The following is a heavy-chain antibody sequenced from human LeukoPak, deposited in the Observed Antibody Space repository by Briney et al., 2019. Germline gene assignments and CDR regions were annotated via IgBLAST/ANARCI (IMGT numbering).Heavy chain of an antibody. J-gene: IGHJ6*02. D-gene: IGHD3-10*01. Sequence: GGSLRLSCAASGFTLSSNYMSWVRQAPGKGLEWVSVIYSGGSTYYADSVKGRFTISRDNSKNTLYLQMNSLRAEDTAVYYCSRDRVSAPRPFYYYGMDVWGQGTTVTVSS. CDR2: IYSGGST. V-gene: IGHV3-53*01. CDR1: GFTLSSNY. CDR3: SRDRVSAPRPFYYYGMDV.